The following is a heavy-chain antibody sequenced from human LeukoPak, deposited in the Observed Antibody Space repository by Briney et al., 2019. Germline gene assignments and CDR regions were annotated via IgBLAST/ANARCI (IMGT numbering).Heavy chain of an antibody. CDR2: ISGSGGST. Sequence: PGGSLRLSCAASGFTFSSYAMSWVRQAPGKGLEWVSAISGSGGSTYYADSVKGRFTISRDNSKYTLYLQINSLRAEDTAVYYCAKGLRSNFRYFDYWGQGTLVTVSS. CDR1: GFTFSSYA. J-gene: IGHJ4*02. CDR3: AKGLRSNFRYFDY. D-gene: IGHD3-3*01. V-gene: IGHV3-23*01.